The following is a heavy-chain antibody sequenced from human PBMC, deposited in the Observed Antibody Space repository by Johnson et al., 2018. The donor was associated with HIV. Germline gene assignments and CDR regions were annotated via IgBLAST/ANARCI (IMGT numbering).Heavy chain of an antibody. CDR3: ARVEQQLWLRGAFDI. D-gene: IGHD5-18*01. V-gene: IGHV3-30*04. J-gene: IGHJ3*02. Sequence: QVQLVESGGGVVQPGRSLRLSCAASGFTFSSYAMHWVRQAPGKGLEWVAVISYDGSNKYYADSVQGRFTIARDNSKNTLYLQMNSLRAEDTAVYYCARVEQQLWLRGAFDIWGQGTMVTVSS. CDR2: ISYDGSNK. CDR1: GFTFSSYA.